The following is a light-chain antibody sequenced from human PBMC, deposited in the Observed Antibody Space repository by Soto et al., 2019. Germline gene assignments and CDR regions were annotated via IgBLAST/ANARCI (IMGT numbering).Light chain of an antibody. CDR2: GNT. Sequence: SVLPHPPSVPVAPGQTVTISCTGSSSDIGAGYDVHWYQQFPGTAPRLLIYGNTKRPSGVPDRFSGSKSGSSASPAIIGLQAEDEADYYCQSSLRDSNVFGSGTKVTAL. CDR1: SSDIGAGYD. CDR3: QSSLRDSNV. V-gene: IGLV1-40*01. J-gene: IGLJ1*01.